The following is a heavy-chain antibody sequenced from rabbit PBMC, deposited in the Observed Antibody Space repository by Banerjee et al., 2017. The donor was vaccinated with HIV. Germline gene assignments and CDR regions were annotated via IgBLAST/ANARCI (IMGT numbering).Heavy chain of an antibody. J-gene: IGHJ4*01. D-gene: IGHD6-1*01. Sequence: QEQLEESGGDLVTPAGSLTITCTASGFSISNNYVMCWVRPARGKGLEWIGCINSSSRKVVYASWATGRFTISKTASTTVTLQMTSLTAADTATYFCARGFYYTCYGDATYFNLLGPGTLVTV. V-gene: IGHV1S45*01. CDR3: ARGFYYTCYGDATYFNL. CDR2: INSSSRKV. CDR1: GFSISNNYV.